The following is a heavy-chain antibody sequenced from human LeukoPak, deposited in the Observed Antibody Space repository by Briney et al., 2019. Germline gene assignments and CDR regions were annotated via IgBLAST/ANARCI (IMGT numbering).Heavy chain of an antibody. V-gene: IGHV4-59*01. Sequence: SETLSLTCTVSGGSISSYYWSWIRQPPGKGLEWIGYIYYSGSTNYNPSLKSRVTISVDTSKNQFSLKLSSVTAADTAVYYCARYGGNYLNFDYWGQGTLVTVSS. CDR2: IYYSGST. J-gene: IGHJ4*02. CDR1: GGSISSYY. D-gene: IGHD4-23*01. CDR3: ARYGGNYLNFDY.